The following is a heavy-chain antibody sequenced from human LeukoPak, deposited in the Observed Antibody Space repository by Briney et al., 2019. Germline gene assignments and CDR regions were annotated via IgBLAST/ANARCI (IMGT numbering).Heavy chain of an antibody. D-gene: IGHD1-26*01. V-gene: IGHV4-59*01. CDR1: GDSISSYY. CDR2: IYDSGST. CDR3: AASGTYSNWFDP. J-gene: IGHJ5*02. Sequence: SETLSLTCTVSGDSISSYYWNWIRQSPGKGLEWIGYIYDSGSTDYNPSLKSRVTMSVDTSKHQFSLNLRSATAADTAVYYCAASGTYSNWFDPWGQGTLVIVSS.